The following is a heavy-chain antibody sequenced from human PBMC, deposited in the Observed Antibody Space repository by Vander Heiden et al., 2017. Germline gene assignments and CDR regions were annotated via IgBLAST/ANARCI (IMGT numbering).Heavy chain of an antibody. J-gene: IGHJ3*02. CDR3: AKGGGSYGDAFDI. V-gene: IGHV3-23*01. CDR2: ISGSGGST. CDR1: GFTFSSYA. Sequence: EVQLLESGGGLVQPGGSLRLSCAASGFTFSSYAMSWVRQAPGKGLEWVSAISGSGGSTYCADSVKGRFTISRDNSKNTLYLQMNSLRAEDTAVYYCAKGGGSYGDAFDIWGQGTMVTVSS. D-gene: IGHD1-26*01.